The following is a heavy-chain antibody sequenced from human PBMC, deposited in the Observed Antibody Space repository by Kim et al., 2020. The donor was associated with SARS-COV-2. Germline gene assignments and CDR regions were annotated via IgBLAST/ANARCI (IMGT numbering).Heavy chain of an antibody. V-gene: IGHV3-7*03. CDR1: GFTFSRYW. Sequence: GGSLRLSCAMSGFTFSRYWMSWVRQAPGKGLEWVANIKQDASEKYYVDSVKGRFTISRDDAEKSLFLQMSSLRVEDTAVYYCTRIQRTGYTDWFDPWGQGILVTVSS. J-gene: IGHJ5*02. CDR2: IKQDASEK. D-gene: IGHD5-12*01. CDR3: TRIQRTGYTDWFDP.